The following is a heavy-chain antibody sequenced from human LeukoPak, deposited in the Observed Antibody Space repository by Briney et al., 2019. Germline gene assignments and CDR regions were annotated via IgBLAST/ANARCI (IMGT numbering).Heavy chain of an antibody. D-gene: IGHD1-14*01. CDR1: GLTFSTFG. V-gene: IGHV3-21*06. J-gene: IGHJ4*02. CDR3: ATETNGRHYDY. Sequence: GGSLRLSCAASGLTFSTFGFNWVRQAPGKGLEWVASIGPTGSDRYHADSIKGRFTISRDNANNFLYLQMNSLRAEDTAVYYCATETNGRHYDYWGQGTLLTVSS. CDR2: IGPTGSDR.